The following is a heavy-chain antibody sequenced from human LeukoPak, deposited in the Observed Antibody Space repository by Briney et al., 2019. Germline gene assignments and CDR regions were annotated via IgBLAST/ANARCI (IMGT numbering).Heavy chain of an antibody. D-gene: IGHD1-26*01. Sequence: PGGSLRLSCAASGFTFRTYWMHWVRQVPGKGLVWVSRINGDGTSTNYADSVKGRFTIPRDNAKSTLYLQMNSLRAEDTAVYFCATTSGTYRFDPWGQGTLVTVSS. J-gene: IGHJ5*02. CDR1: GFTFRTYW. CDR2: INGDGTST. V-gene: IGHV3-74*01. CDR3: ATTSGTYRFDP.